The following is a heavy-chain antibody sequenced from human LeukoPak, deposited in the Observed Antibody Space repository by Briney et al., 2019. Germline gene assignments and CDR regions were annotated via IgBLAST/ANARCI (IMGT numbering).Heavy chain of an antibody. J-gene: IGHJ5*02. CDR2: ISSSSSYI. Sequence: GGSLRLSCAASGFTFNSYSMNWVRQAPGKGLGWVSSISSSSSYIYYADSVKGRFTISRDNAKNSLYLQMNSLRAEDTAVYYCARDLFCINSNCPTPWFDPWGQGILVTVSS. CDR3: ARDLFCINSNCPTPWFDP. V-gene: IGHV3-21*01. CDR1: GFTFNSYS. D-gene: IGHD2-8*01.